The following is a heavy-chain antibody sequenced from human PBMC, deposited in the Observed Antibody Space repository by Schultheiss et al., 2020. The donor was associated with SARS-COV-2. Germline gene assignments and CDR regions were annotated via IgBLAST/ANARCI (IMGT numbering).Heavy chain of an antibody. Sequence: SQTLSLTCTVSGGSVSSVSYYWSWIRQPPGKGLEWIGYIYYTGSTNYNPSLKSRVTISVDTSKNQFSLKLSSVTAADTAVYYCARGGYYYDSSGRLDYWGQGSLVTVSS. J-gene: IGHJ4*02. CDR3: ARGGYYYDSSGRLDY. D-gene: IGHD3-22*01. CDR2: IYYTGST. V-gene: IGHV4-61*01. CDR1: GGSVSSVSYY.